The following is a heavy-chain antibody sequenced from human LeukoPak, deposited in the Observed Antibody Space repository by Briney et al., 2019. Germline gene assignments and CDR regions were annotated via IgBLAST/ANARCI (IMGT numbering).Heavy chain of an antibody. CDR3: ARDTSGIGMDV. V-gene: IGHV3-53*01. J-gene: IGHJ6*02. D-gene: IGHD3-10*01. Sequence: GSLRLSCAASGFTVSSNHMSWVRQAPGKGLEWVSLIYSGGTTHYADSVKGRFTISRDNSKNTLYLEINSLRAEDTAAYYCARDTSGIGMDVWGQGTTVTVSS. CDR1: GFTVSSNH. CDR2: IYSGGTT.